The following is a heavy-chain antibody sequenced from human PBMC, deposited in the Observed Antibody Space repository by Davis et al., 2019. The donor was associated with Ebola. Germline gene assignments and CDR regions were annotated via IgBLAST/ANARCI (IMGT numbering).Heavy chain of an antibody. CDR1: GYTFSSYV. CDR3: AIIVDPLVWELEDV. J-gene: IGHJ6*02. D-gene: IGHD2-15*01. Sequence: AASVKVSCKPSGYTFSSYVIHWVRQAPGQGLEWMGWINADNGDTKYSQKLQGRVTITRDTSASTAYMELRSLRSQDTAVYYCAIIVDPLVWELEDVWGQGTTVIVSS. CDR2: INADNGDT. V-gene: IGHV1-3*01.